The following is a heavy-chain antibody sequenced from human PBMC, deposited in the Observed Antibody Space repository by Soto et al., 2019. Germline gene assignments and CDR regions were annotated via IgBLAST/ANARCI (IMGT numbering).Heavy chain of an antibody. CDR2: IYWDDDK. J-gene: IGHJ4*02. Sequence: QITLKESGPTLVKPTQTLTLTCTFSGFSLSTSGVGVGWIRQPPGKALEWLALIYWDDDKRYSPSLKSRLIITNDTSKNQVVFTMTNMDPVDPATYYCAHISGPSHTFDYWGQGTLVTVSS. V-gene: IGHV2-5*02. CDR3: AHISGPSHTFDY. D-gene: IGHD2-15*01. CDR1: GFSLSTSGVG.